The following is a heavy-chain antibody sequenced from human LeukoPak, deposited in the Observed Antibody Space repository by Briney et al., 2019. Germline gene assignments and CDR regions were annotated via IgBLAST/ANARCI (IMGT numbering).Heavy chain of an antibody. CDR1: GGSISNKY. Sequence: SSETLSLTCTVSGGSISNKYWSWIRQPPGKGLEWIGYIYYSGSTNYNPSLKSRVTILVDTSKNQFSLKLSSVTAADTAVYYCVRGSEYGDLTFDYWGQGTLVTVSS. CDR3: VRGSEYGDLTFDY. V-gene: IGHV4-59*01. CDR2: IYYSGST. J-gene: IGHJ4*02. D-gene: IGHD4-17*01.